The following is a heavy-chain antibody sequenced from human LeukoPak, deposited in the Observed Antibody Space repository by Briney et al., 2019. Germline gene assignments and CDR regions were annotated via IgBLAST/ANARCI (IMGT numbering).Heavy chain of an antibody. Sequence: PGGSLRLSCAASGFTFSSYWMSWVRQAPGKGLEWVANIKQDGSEKYYVDSVKGRFTISRDNAKNSLYLQMNSLRAEDTAVYYCAKDQRATVTPWGDYWGQGTLVTVSS. J-gene: IGHJ4*02. CDR3: AKDQRATVTPWGDY. V-gene: IGHV3-7*03. CDR1: GFTFSSYW. CDR2: IKQDGSEK. D-gene: IGHD4-17*01.